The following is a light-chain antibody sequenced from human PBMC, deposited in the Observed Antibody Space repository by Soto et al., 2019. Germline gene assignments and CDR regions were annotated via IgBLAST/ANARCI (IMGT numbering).Light chain of an antibody. V-gene: IGLV2-8*01. CDR1: SSDVGNYKY. CDR3: SAYAGSNLWV. CDR2: EVS. J-gene: IGLJ3*02. Sequence: QSALTQSPSASGSPGQSVTISCTGTSSDVGNYKYVSWYQQHPGKAPKLMIYEVSKRPSGVPDRFSGSKSGNTASLTVSGLQVEDEDDYYCSAYAGSNLWVFGGGTQLTV.